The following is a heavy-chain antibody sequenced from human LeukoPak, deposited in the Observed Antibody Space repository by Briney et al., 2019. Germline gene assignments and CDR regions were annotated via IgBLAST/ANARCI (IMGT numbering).Heavy chain of an antibody. J-gene: IGHJ6*02. CDR2: IYSGGST. Sequence: GGSLRLSCAASGFTVSSNYMSWVRQAPGKGLEWVSVIYSGGSTYYADSVKGRFTISRDNSKNTLYLQMNSLRAEDTAVYYCARDVFVDYYGSGTQYYYYGMDVWGQGTTVTVSS. CDR3: ARDVFVDYYGSGTQYYYYGMDV. CDR1: GFTVSSNY. D-gene: IGHD3-10*01. V-gene: IGHV3-53*01.